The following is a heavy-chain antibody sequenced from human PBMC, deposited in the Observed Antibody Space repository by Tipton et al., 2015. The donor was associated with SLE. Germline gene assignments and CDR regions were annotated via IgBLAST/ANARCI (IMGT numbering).Heavy chain of an antibody. CDR3: ARFPHGWLNY. V-gene: IGHV4-59*01. D-gene: IGHD3-22*01. CDR1: GGSISSYY. Sequence: TLSLTCTVSGGSISSYYWSWIRQPPGKGLEWIGYIYYSGSTNYNPSLKSRVTISVDTSKNQFSLKLSSVTAADTAVYYCARFPHGWLNYWGQGTLVTVSS. CDR2: IYYSGST. J-gene: IGHJ4*02.